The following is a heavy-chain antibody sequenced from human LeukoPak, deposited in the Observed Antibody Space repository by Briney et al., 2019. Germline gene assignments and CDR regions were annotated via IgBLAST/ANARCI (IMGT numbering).Heavy chain of an antibody. V-gene: IGHV1-8*01. CDR3: AGFSSGWGY. CDR1: GYTFTSYD. CDR2: MNPNSGNT. J-gene: IGHJ4*02. D-gene: IGHD6-19*01. Sequence: ASVKVSCKASGYTFTSYDINWVRQATGQGLEWMGWMNPNSGNTGYAQKFQGRVTMTRDTSISTAYMELSRLRSDDTAVYYCAGFSSGWGYWGQGTLVTVSS.